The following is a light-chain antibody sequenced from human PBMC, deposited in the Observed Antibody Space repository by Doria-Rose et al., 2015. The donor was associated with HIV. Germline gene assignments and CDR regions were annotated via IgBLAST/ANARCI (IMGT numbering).Light chain of an antibody. J-gene: IGKJ1*01. V-gene: IGKV3-20*01. Sequence: TQSPGTLSLSPGERATLSCRASQSFSSTYSAWYQQKPGQAPSILIYDGSIRATGIPDRFSASGSGTDFTLTINRLEPEDFELYYCHQYGTSWTFGQGTKVEI. CDR1: QSFSSTY. CDR3: HQYGTSWT. CDR2: DGS.